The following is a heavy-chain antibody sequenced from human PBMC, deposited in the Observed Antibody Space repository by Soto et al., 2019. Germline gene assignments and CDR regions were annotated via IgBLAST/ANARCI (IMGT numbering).Heavy chain of an antibody. CDR2: IWYDGSNK. V-gene: IGHV3-33*01. Sequence: QVQLVESGGGVVQPGRSLRLSCAASGFTFSSYGMHWVRQAPGKGLEWVAVIWYDGSNKYYADSVKGRFTISRDNSKNPPYLQMNSLRAEDTAVYNCAREPASNYGDYRYYYYGMDVWGQGTTVTVSS. J-gene: IGHJ6*02. CDR3: AREPASNYGDYRYYYYGMDV. CDR1: GFTFSSYG. D-gene: IGHD4-17*01.